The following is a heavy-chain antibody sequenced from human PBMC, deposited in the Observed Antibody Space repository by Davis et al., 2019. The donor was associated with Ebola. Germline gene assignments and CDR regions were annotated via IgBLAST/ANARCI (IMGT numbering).Heavy chain of an antibody. Sequence: AASVKVSCKASGYTFTSYYMHWVRQAPGQGLEWMGMINPSSGSTSYAQKFQGRVTMTRDTSTSTAYMELRSLRSDDTAVYYCARVFGDYGDYHYWGQGTLVTVSS. CDR3: ARVFGDYGDYHY. V-gene: IGHV1-46*01. J-gene: IGHJ4*02. CDR2: INPSSGST. D-gene: IGHD4-17*01. CDR1: GYTFTSYY.